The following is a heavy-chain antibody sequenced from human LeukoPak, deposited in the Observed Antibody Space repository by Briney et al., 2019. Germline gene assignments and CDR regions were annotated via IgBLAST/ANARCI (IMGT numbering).Heavy chain of an antibody. CDR2: VSRTGDSK. V-gene: IGHV3-23*01. CDR1: GFTFSNYA. D-gene: IGHD3-22*01. Sequence: PGGSLRLSCAASGFTFSNYAMSWVRQAPGKGLEWVSGVSRTGDSKYYADSVKGRFTIYRDNSKNTLYLQMNSLRAEDTAVYHCAKAKSSIAVFITPLIDYWGQGALVTVSS. CDR3: AKAKSSIAVFITPLIDY. J-gene: IGHJ4*02.